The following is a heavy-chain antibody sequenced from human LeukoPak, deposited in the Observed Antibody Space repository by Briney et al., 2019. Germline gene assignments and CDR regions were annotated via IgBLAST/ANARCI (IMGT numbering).Heavy chain of an antibody. D-gene: IGHD2-2*01. J-gene: IGHJ4*02. V-gene: IGHV6-1*01. CDR3: ARAAYCSSTSCYQYYFDY. Sequence: QSLSLTSAIATAGVTSNSAAWNWIRQSPSRGFAWLGRTYYRSKWYNGYAVSVKSRITINPDTSKNQFSLQLNSVTPEDTAVYYCARAAYCSSTSCYQYYFDYWGQGTLVTVSS. CDR2: TYYRSKWYN. CDR1: TAGVTSNSAA.